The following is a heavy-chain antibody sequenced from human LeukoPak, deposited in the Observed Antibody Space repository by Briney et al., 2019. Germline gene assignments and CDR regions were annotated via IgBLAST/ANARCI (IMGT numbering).Heavy chain of an antibody. CDR1: GYTFTSYD. J-gene: IGHJ4*02. CDR2: MNPNSGNT. D-gene: IGHD1-1*01. Sequence: ASVKVSCKASGYTFTSYDINWVRQATGRGLEWMGWMNPNSGNTGYAQKFQGRVTMTRNTSISTAYMELSSLRSEDTAVYYCARGTRWNERIGFDYWGQGTLVTVSS. CDR3: ARGTRWNERIGFDY. V-gene: IGHV1-8*01.